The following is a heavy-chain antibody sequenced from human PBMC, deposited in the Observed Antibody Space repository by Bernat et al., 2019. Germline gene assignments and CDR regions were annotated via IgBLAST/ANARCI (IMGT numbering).Heavy chain of an antibody. CDR2: ISYDGSNK. D-gene: IGHD6-6*01. CDR1: GFTFSSYA. V-gene: IGHV3-30*01. CDR3: ARGIAAPREAFDI. Sequence: VQLVESGGGLVQPGGSLRLSCAASGFTFSSYAMHWVRQAPGKGLEWVAVISYDGSNKYYADSVKGRFTISRDNSKNTLYLQMNSLRAEDTAVYYCARGIAAPREAFDIWGQGTMVTVSS. J-gene: IGHJ3*02.